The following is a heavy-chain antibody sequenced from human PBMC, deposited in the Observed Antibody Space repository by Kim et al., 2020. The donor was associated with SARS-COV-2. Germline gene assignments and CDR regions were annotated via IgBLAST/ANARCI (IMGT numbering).Heavy chain of an antibody. D-gene: IGHD3-10*01. CDR3: ARDGGSGSFSVY. V-gene: IGHV3-30*01. J-gene: IGHJ4*02. Sequence: YYADSVKGRFTISRDNSKNTLYLQMNSLRAEDTAVYYCARDGGSGSFSVYWGQGTLVTVSS.